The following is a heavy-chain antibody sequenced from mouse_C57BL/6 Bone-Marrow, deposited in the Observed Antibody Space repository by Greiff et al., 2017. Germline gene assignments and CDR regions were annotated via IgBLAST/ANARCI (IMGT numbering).Heavy chain of an antibody. V-gene: IGHV2-3*01. D-gene: IGHD2-3*01. J-gene: IGHJ3*01. CDR2: IWGDGGT. CDR1: GFSLTSYG. Sequence: LQESGPGLVAPSQSLSITCTVSGFSLTSYGVSWVRQPPGKGLEWLGVIWGDGGTTYHSALIYRLSISKDNSKSQVFLKLSRLQTDDTATYYCAKAFYNGLAYWGQGTLVTVSA. CDR3: AKAFYNGLAY.